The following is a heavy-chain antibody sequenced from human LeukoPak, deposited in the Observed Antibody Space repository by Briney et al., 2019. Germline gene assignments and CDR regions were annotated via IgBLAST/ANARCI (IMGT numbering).Heavy chain of an antibody. Sequence: PSETLSLTCAVSGVSISSNWWSWVRQPPGKGLEWIGEINHSGSTNYNPSLKSRVTISVDTSKNQFSLKLSSVTAADTAVYYCARDPGITMVRGVSRLNWFDPWGQGTLVTVSS. CDR1: GVSISSNW. CDR3: ARDPGITMVRGVSRLNWFDP. D-gene: IGHD3-10*01. CDR2: INHSGST. V-gene: IGHV4-4*02. J-gene: IGHJ5*02.